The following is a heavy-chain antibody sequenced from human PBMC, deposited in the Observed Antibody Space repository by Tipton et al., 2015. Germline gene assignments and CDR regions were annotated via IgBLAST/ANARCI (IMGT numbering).Heavy chain of an antibody. Sequence: TLSLTCAVYGGSFSGYTWTWIRQPPGKGLEWIGEIYHSGSTNYNPSLQSRVIISVDKSKNQFSLKLGSVTAADTAVYYCARGGVTAASYYHHYHGMDVWGQGTTVTVSS. CDR3: ARGGVTAASYYHHYHGMDV. V-gene: IGHV4-34*01. CDR1: GGSFSGYT. J-gene: IGHJ6*02. CDR2: IYHSGST. D-gene: IGHD2-21*02.